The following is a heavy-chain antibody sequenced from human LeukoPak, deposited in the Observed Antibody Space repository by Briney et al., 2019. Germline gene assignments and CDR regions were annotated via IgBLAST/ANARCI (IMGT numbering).Heavy chain of an antibody. CDR1: GGSISSGDYY. J-gene: IGHJ4*02. CDR3: ARTYYYDSSGYYRDY. V-gene: IGHV4-30-4*01. Sequence: PSQTLSLTCTVSGGSISSGDYYWRWIRQPPGKGLEWIGYIYYSGSTYYNPSLKSRVTISVDTSKNQFSLKLSSVTAADTAVYYCARTYYYDSSGYYRDYWGQGTLVTVSS. CDR2: IYYSGST. D-gene: IGHD3-22*01.